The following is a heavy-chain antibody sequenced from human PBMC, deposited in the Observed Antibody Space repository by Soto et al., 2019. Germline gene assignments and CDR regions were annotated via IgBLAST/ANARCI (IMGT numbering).Heavy chain of an antibody. CDR1: GFTFSSYA. J-gene: IGHJ4*02. CDR3: AKAFSWYDY. V-gene: IGHV3-23*01. CDR2: ISGSGGST. D-gene: IGHD6-13*01. Sequence: EVQLLESGGGLIQPGGSLRLSCAASGFTFSSYAMNWVRQAPGKGLEWVSGISGSGGSTYYADSVKGRLTISRDNSKNTLYLQMSSLRAEDTAVYYCAKAFSWYDYWGQGTLVTVSS.